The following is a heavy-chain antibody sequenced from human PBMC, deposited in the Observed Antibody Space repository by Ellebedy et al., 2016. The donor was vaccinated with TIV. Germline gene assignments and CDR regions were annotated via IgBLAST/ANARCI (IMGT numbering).Heavy chain of an antibody. J-gene: IGHJ4*02. V-gene: IGHV5-51*01. CDR2: IYPGDSDI. D-gene: IGHD6-13*01. Sequence: GESLKISCKGFGYSFTDYWIGWVRQMPGKGLEWMGIIYPGDSDIRYSPSFQGQVTISADTSISTAYLQWSSLKASDTAMYYCARHAGSWFSGGSKAVAYWGQGTLVTVSS. CDR3: ARHAGSWFSGGSKAVAY. CDR1: GYSFTDYW.